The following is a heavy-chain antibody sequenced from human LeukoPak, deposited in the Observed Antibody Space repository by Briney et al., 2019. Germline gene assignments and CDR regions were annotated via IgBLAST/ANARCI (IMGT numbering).Heavy chain of an antibody. V-gene: IGHV3-48*01. CDR1: GFTFSSYS. Sequence: GGSLRLSCAASGFTFSSYSMNWVRQAPGKGLEWVSYISSSSSTIYYADSVKGRFTISRDNAKNSLYLQMSSLRAEDTAVYYCARGRVITMVRGVLVYWGQGTLVTVSS. J-gene: IGHJ4*02. CDR2: ISSSSSTI. CDR3: ARGRVITMVRGVLVY. D-gene: IGHD3-10*01.